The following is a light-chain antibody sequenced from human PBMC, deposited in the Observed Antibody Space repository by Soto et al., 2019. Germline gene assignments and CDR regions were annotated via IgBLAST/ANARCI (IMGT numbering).Light chain of an antibody. J-gene: IGLJ3*02. CDR2: NTN. CDR3: VLYMGSGIWV. CDR1: SGSVSANYY. V-gene: IGLV8-61*01. Sequence: QTVVTQEASLSVSPGTTVTLPCGLSSGSVSANYYPSWYQQTPGQAPRTLIYNTNTRSSGVPDRFSGSILGNKAALTITGAKADDESDYYCVLYMGSGIWVFGGGTQLTVL.